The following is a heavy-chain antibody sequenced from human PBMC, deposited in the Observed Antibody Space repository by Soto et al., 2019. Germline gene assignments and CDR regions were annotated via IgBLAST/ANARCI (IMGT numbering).Heavy chain of an antibody. V-gene: IGHV3-73*01. CDR3: TRRMEWELPPYYFDY. CDR1: GFTFSGSA. J-gene: IGHJ4*02. CDR2: IRSKANSYAT. D-gene: IGHD1-26*01. Sequence: PGGSLRLSCAASGFTFSGSAMHWVRQASGKGLEWVGRIRSKANSYATAYAASVKGRFTISRDDSKNTAYLQMNSLKTEDTAVYYCTRRMEWELPPYYFDYWGQVTLVTVSS.